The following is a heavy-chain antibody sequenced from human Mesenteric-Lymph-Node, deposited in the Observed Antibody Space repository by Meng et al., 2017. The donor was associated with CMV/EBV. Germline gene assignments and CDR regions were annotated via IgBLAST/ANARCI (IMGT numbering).Heavy chain of an antibody. CDR3: AKDTRVGAWGAFDY. D-gene: IGHD1-26*01. CDR1: RFTFSSYA. V-gene: IGHV3-23*03. Sequence: LSLTCAASRFTFSSYAMSWVRQAPGKGLEWVSVIYSADSSTYYADSVKGRFTISRDNSKNTLYLQMNSLRAEDTAIYYCAKDTRVGAWGAFDYWGQGTLVTVSS. J-gene: IGHJ4*02. CDR2: IYSADSST.